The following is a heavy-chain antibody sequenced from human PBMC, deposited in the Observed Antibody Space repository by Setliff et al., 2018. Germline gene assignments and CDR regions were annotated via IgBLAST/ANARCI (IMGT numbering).Heavy chain of an antibody. D-gene: IGHD2-15*01. Sequence: GGSLRLSCAASGFTFSSFAMSWVRQAPGKGLEWVASISGSGNKTFHADSVKGRFTISRDNSKNTLYLQMNSLRAEDTAVYYCAKETLGFCSGVSCYGLDYWGQGTLVTVSS. J-gene: IGHJ4*02. CDR1: GFTFSSFA. CDR3: AKETLGFCSGVSCYGLDY. V-gene: IGHV3-23*01. CDR2: ISGSGNKT.